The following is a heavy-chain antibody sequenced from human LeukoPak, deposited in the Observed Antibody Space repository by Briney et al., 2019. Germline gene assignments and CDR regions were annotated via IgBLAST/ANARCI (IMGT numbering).Heavy chain of an antibody. Sequence: GESLQISSQGSGYSFTSYWIGWVRPMPGKGLEWMGISYPGDSDTRYSPSFQGQVTISADKSISTAYLQWSSLKASDTAMYYCARSTSGSYHHPVGYWGQGTLVTVSS. D-gene: IGHD1-26*01. CDR1: GYSFTSYW. J-gene: IGHJ4*02. CDR2: SYPGDSDT. V-gene: IGHV5-51*01. CDR3: ARSTSGSYHHPVGY.